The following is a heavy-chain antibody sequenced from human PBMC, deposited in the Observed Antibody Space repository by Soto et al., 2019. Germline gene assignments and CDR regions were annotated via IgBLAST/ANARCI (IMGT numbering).Heavy chain of an antibody. CDR3: AKLSCTSSTCYFPGWFDP. J-gene: IGHJ5*02. CDR1: GDSISGGASF. V-gene: IGHV4-31*03. D-gene: IGHD2-2*01. CDR2: VYYSGSS. Sequence: SETLSLTCTVSGDSISGGASFWSWIRQPPWKGLEWIANVYYSGSSYYNPSLKSRLTISVDTTKNQFSLQLKSMTAADTAVYYCAKLSCTSSTCYFPGWFDPWGQGTLVTVS.